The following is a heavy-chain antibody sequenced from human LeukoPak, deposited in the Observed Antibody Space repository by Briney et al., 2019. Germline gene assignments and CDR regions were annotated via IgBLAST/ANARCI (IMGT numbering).Heavy chain of an antibody. J-gene: IGHJ4*02. CDR2: ISSVDDAT. CDR3: AKDHESDGYPCLDH. V-gene: IGHV3-23*01. CDR1: GFTFSNYA. Sequence: SGGSLRLSCAASGFTFSNYAMSWVRQAPGKGLEWVSVISSVDDATYYADAVRGRFTISRDNSRNTLSLQMDSLRAEDTAVYYCAKDHESDGYPCLDHWGLGTLVTVSS. D-gene: IGHD3-22*01.